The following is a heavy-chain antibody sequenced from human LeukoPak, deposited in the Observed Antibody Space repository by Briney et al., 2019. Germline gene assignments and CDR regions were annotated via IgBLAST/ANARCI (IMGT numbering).Heavy chain of an antibody. CDR1: GFTFSSYW. V-gene: IGHV3-7*01. J-gene: IGHJ4*02. CDR2: IKQDGSEK. D-gene: IGHD2-15*01. Sequence: QPGGSLRPSCAASGFTFSSYWMSWVRQAPGKGLEWVANIKQDGSEKYYVDSVKGRFTISRDNAKNSLYLQMNSLRAEDTAVYYCAREVELLLLRYFDYWGQGTLVTVSS. CDR3: AREVELLLLRYFDY.